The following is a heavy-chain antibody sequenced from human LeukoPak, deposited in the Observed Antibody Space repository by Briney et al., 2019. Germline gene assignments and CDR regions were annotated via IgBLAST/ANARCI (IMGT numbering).Heavy chain of an antibody. CDR2: INSDGSST. CDR1: GFTLSSYW. CDR3: ASGIAAAGVHFDY. J-gene: IGHJ4*02. Sequence: GGSPRLSCAASGFTLSSYWMHWVRQAPGKGLEWVSRINSDGSSTSYADSVKGRFTISRDNAKNTLYLQMHSLRAEDTAVYYCASGIAAAGVHFDYWGQGTLVTVSS. V-gene: IGHV3-74*01. D-gene: IGHD6-13*01.